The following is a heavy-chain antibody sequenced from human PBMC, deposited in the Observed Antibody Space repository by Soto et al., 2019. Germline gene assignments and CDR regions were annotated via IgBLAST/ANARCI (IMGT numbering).Heavy chain of an antibody. CDR2: INPNSGGT. CDR1: GYTFTGYY. D-gene: IGHD3-10*01. Sequence: ASVKVSCKASGYTFTGYYMHWVRQAPGQGLEWMGWINPNSGGTNYAQKFQGWVTMTRDTSISTAYMELSRLRSDDTAVYYCAREGKGLLWFGSSALDIWGQGTMVTGSS. CDR3: AREGKGLLWFGSSALDI. V-gene: IGHV1-2*04. J-gene: IGHJ3*02.